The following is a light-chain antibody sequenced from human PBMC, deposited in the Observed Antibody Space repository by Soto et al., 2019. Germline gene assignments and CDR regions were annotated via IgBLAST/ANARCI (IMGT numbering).Light chain of an antibody. CDR2: AAS. J-gene: IGKJ4*01. V-gene: IGKV1-27*01. Sequence: DIQMTQSPSSLSASVGDRVTMTCRASQDISNYLFWYQQQPGKVPKLLIYAASTLHSGVPSRFSGSGSGTDFTLTISSLQPEDVGAYYCQRYDDAPLTFGGGTNVEIK. CDR1: QDISNY. CDR3: QRYDDAPLT.